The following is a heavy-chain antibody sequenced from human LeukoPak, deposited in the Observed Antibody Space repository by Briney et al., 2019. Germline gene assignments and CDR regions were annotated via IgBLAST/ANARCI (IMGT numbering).Heavy chain of an antibody. CDR1: GFTFSSYW. D-gene: IGHD4-17*01. V-gene: IGHV3-74*01. Sequence: GGSLRLSCAASGFTFSSYWMHWGRQAPGKGLVWVSRINTDGSSTSYADSVKGRFTISRDNSKNTLYLQMNSLRAEDTAVYYCARQEVTTNFDYWGQGTLVTVSS. CDR3: ARQEVTTNFDY. CDR2: INTDGSST. J-gene: IGHJ4*02.